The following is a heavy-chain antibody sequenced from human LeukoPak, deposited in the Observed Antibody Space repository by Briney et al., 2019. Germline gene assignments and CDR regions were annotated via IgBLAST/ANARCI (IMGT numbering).Heavy chain of an antibody. CDR2: IIPILGIA. CDR3: ARARDYGDYYFDY. V-gene: IGHV1-69*04. Sequence: SVKVSCKASGGTFSSYAISWVRQAPGQGLEWMGRIIPILGIANYAQKFQGRVTITADKSTSTAYMELSSLRSEDTAVYYCARARDYGDYYFDYWVQGTLVTVSS. CDR1: GGTFSSYA. J-gene: IGHJ4*02. D-gene: IGHD4-17*01.